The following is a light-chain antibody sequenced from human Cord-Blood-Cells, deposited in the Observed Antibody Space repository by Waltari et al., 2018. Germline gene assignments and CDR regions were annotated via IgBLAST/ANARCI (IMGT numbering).Light chain of an antibody. Sequence: QSALTQPASVSGSPGQSITISCTGTSSDVGSYNLVSWYPQHPGKTPKLMIYEGSKRPSGGSNRFSGSKSGNTASLTISVLQAEDEADYYCCSYAGSSTVFGGGTKLTVL. J-gene: IGLJ3*02. CDR1: SSDVGSYNL. CDR3: CSYAGSSTV. CDR2: EGS. V-gene: IGLV2-23*01.